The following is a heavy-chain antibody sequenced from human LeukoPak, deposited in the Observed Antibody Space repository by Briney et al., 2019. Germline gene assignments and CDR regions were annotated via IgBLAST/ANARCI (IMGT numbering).Heavy chain of an antibody. CDR1: GYTFTSYG. CDR2: ISAYNGNT. V-gene: IGHV1-18*01. Sequence: ASVKVSCKASGYTFTSYGISWVRQAPGQGLEWMGWISAYNGNTNYAQKLQGRVTMTTDTSTSTAYMELRSLRSDDTAVYYCARDRRTVAGRELANWFDSWGQGTLVTVSS. CDR3: ARDRRTVAGRELANWFDS. J-gene: IGHJ5*01. D-gene: IGHD6-19*01.